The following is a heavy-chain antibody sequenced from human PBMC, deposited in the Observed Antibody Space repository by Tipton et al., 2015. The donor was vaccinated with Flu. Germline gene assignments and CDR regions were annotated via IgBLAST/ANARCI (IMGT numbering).Heavy chain of an antibody. CDR1: GGSISGSY. D-gene: IGHD2-2*01. V-gene: IGHV4-39*01. CDR2: MYYNGNT. J-gene: IGHJ6*03. Sequence: TLSLTCTVSGGSISGSYWGWIRQPPGKGLEWIGSMYYNGNTFYNPSLKSRVTTSLDMSKNQFFLKLSSVTAADTAVYYCVRQIPAARIYHMDVWGKGTTVNVSS. CDR3: VRQIPAARIYHMDV.